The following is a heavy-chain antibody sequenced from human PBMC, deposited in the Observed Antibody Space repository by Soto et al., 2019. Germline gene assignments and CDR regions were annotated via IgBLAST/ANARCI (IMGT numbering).Heavy chain of an antibody. V-gene: IGHV5-51*01. CDR2: IYPGDSDT. CDR3: ARLSSSGPRGHYYGMDV. Sequence: PGESLKISCKGSGYSFTSYWIGWVRQMPGKGLEWMGIIYPGDSDTRYSPSFQGQVTISADKSISTAYLQWSSLKASDTAMYYCARLSSSGPRGHYYGMDVWGQGTTVTVSS. J-gene: IGHJ6*02. CDR1: GYSFTSYW. D-gene: IGHD6-13*01.